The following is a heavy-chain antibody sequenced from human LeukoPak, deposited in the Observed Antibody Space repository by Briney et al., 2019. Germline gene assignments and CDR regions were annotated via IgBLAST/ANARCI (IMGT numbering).Heavy chain of an antibody. CDR1: GESFSGYY. V-gene: IGHV4-34*01. J-gene: IGHJ3*01. Sequence: PSETLSLPCAVHGESFSGYYGTWLRQPPGKGLEWVGDISHFGTTNYNPSLKSRLTISVDTSKNLFSLKLNSVTAADTAVYYCAILISMLRGGTDGFDLWGQGTLVTVSS. CDR2: ISHFGTT. CDR3: AILISMLRGGTDGFDL. D-gene: IGHD3-10*01.